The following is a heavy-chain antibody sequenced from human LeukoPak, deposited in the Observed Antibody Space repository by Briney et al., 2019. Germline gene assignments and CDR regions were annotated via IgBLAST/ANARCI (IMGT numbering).Heavy chain of an antibody. CDR1: GFTFSSYA. Sequence: PGGSLRLSCVATGFTFSSYAMSWVRQAPGKGLEWVSAISGSGGSTYYADSVKGRFTISRDNSKNTLYLQMNSLRAEDTAVYYCAKDPAAAGTDYFDYWGQGTLVTVSS. CDR2: ISGSGGST. CDR3: AKDPAAAGTDYFDY. V-gene: IGHV3-23*01. D-gene: IGHD6-13*01. J-gene: IGHJ4*02.